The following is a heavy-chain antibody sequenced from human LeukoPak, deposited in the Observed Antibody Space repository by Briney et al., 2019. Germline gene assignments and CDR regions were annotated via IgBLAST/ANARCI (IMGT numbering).Heavy chain of an antibody. J-gene: IGHJ4*02. CDR1: GFTFSSLG. CDR3: VKEDKDTYYFDY. CDR2: MSSDGSQA. V-gene: IGHV3-30*18. Sequence: GGSLRLSCAASGFTFSSLGMHWVRQAPGKGPGWLTIMSSDGSQAHYADSVKGRFTISRDSSKNMLYLQMNSLRADDTAVYYCVKEDKDTYYFDYWGQGTLVTVAS.